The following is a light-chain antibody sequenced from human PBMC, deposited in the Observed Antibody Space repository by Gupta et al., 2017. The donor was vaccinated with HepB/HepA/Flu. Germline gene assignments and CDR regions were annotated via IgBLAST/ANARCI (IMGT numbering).Light chain of an antibody. V-gene: IGLV2-14*03. CDR2: DVS. CDR3: SSYTSSSTPQVV. J-gene: IGLJ2*01. CDR1: SSDVGGYIY. Sequence: QSALTQPASVSGSPRHSIPISCTGTSSDVGGYIYVSWYQQHPGKAPKLMIYDVSNRPSGVSNRCSGAKSGNTAALTISGLQAEDEDDYYCSSYTSSSTPQVVFGGGTKLTVL.